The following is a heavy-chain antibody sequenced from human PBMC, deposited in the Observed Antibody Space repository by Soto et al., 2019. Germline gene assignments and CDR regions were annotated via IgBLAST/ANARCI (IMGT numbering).Heavy chain of an antibody. CDR1: GGSINSGAYY. J-gene: IGHJ5*02. Sequence: QVQLQESGTGLVKPSQTLSLTCTVSGGSINSGAYYWSWIRQHPGKGLEWIGYIYYSGSTYYNPSLTSRVTSSMDTSKNRFSRTQITVTAAATAVDYCASFPYGGGDWFDPWGQGTLVTVSS. CDR3: ASFPYGGGDWFDP. V-gene: IGHV4-31*03. D-gene: IGHD3-10*01. CDR2: IYYSGST.